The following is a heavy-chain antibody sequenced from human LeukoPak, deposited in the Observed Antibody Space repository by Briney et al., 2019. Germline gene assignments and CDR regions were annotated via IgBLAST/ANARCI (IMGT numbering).Heavy chain of an antibody. CDR1: GFTFSNYA. CDR2: ISGSGVGT. Sequence: GGSLRLSCAASGFTFSNYAMSWVRLAPGKGLEWVSGISGSGVGTYYADSVRGRFTISRDNSKNTLYLQMNSLRAEDAAVYYCAKRFQGFGYNSRCPEDQYFDYWGQGTLVTVSS. CDR3: AKRFQGFGYNSRCPEDQYFDY. J-gene: IGHJ4*02. D-gene: IGHD6-13*01. V-gene: IGHV3-23*01.